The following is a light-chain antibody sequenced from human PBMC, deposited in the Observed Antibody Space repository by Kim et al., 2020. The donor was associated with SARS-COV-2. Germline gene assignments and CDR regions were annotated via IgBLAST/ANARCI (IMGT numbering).Light chain of an antibody. CDR1: QSLVHSDGNTY. J-gene: IGKJ5*01. CDR3: MQGTHWPPIT. Sequence: DVVMTQSPLSLPVTLGQPASISCRSSQSLVHSDGNTYLSWFQQRPGQSPRRLIYMVSNRDSGVPDRFSGSGSGTDFTLKISGLEAEDVGVYYCMQGTHWPPITFGQGTRLEIK. V-gene: IGKV2-30*02. CDR2: MVS.